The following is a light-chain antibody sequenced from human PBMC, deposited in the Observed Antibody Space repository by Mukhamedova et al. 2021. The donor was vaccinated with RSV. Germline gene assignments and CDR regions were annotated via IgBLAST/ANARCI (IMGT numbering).Light chain of an antibody. V-gene: IGKV1-27*01. CDR3: QSYNGTPNT. CDR2: GAS. J-gene: IGKJ4*01. Sequence: GKGPRLLIYGASTLRSGVPSRFSGSGYGTEFTLTLTSLQPEDVGTYYCQSYNGTPNTFGGGTKVEIK.